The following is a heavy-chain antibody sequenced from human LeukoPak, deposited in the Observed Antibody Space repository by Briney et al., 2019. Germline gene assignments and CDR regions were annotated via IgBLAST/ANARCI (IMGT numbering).Heavy chain of an antibody. V-gene: IGHV3-23*01. CDR3: AKVAPHGGDLSSPYYDFWSHLGPDY. D-gene: IGHD3-3*01. CDR1: GFTFSSYA. CDR2: ISGSGGST. Sequence: PGRSLRLSCAASGFTFSSYAMSWVRQAPGKGLEWVSAISGSGGSTYYADSVKGRFTISRDNSKNTLYLQMNSLRAEDTAVYYCAKVAPHGGDLSSPYYDFWSHLGPDYWGQGTLVTVSS. J-gene: IGHJ4*02.